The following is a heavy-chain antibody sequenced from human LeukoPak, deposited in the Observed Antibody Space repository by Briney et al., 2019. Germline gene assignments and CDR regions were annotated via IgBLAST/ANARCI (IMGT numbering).Heavy chain of an antibody. V-gene: IGHV1-69*04. CDR2: IIPILGIA. CDR1: GGTFSSYA. D-gene: IGHD6-13*01. Sequence: ASVKVSCKASGGTFSSYAISWVRQAPGQGLEWMGRIIPILGIANYAQKFQGRVTITADKSTSTAYMELSSLRSEDTAVYYRARVDGIAAAGFNFDSWGQGTLVTVSS. CDR3: ARVDGIAAAGFNFDS. J-gene: IGHJ4*02.